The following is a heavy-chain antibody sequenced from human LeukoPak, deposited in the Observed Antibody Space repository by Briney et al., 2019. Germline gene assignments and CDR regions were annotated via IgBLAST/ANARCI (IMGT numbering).Heavy chain of an antibody. CDR1: VGTLSSYA. V-gene: IGHV1-69*06. CDR3: ASGVTVAGTIY. CDR2: IMPIFGTA. D-gene: IGHD6-19*01. J-gene: IGHJ4*02. Sequence: ASVKVSCKASVGTLSSYAISCVGQAPGQGLEWMGGIMPIFGTANYAQKFQGRVTITADKSTSTAYMELSSLRSEDTAVYYCASGVTVAGTIYWGQGTLVTVSS.